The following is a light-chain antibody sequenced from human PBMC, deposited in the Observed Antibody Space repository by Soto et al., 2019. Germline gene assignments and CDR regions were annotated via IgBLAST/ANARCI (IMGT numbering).Light chain of an antibody. CDR1: QSVLYSSNNKKY. CDR2: WAS. Sequence: DIVMTQSPDSLAVSLGERATINCKSSQSVLYSSNNKKYLAWYQQKPGQPPKLLIYWASTRESGVPDRFSGIGSDTDFTLTISSLQAEDVAVYYCQQYYSTPVIFGGGTKVEIK. CDR3: QQYYSTPVI. J-gene: IGKJ4*01. V-gene: IGKV4-1*01.